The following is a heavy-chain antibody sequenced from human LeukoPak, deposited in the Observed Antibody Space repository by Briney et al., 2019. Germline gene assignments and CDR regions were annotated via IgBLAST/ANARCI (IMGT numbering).Heavy chain of an antibody. Sequence: PSETLSLTCTVSGGSISTYYWNWIRQPPGKGLEWIGYIYYSGTTNYNPSLKSRVTISVDTSKNQFSLKLSSVTAADTAVYYCARDYDYDYVWGSYRRYNWFDPWGQGTLVTVSS. J-gene: IGHJ5*02. D-gene: IGHD3-16*02. CDR1: GGSISTYY. V-gene: IGHV4-59*12. CDR3: ARDYDYDYVWGSYRRYNWFDP. CDR2: IYYSGTT.